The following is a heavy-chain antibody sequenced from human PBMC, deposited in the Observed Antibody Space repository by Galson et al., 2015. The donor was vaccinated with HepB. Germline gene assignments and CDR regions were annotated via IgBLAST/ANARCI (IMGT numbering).Heavy chain of an antibody. CDR1: GFTFSSYW. CDR2: IKQDGSEK. Sequence: SLRLSCAASGFTFSSYWLSWVRQAPGKGLEWVANIKQDGSEKYYVDSVKGRITVSRDNAKNSLYLQMNSLRAEDTAVYYCARVDRMLRGVVIVYYFDYWGQGTLVTVSS. CDR3: ARVDRMLRGVVIVYYFDY. J-gene: IGHJ4*02. V-gene: IGHV3-7*03. D-gene: IGHD3-10*01.